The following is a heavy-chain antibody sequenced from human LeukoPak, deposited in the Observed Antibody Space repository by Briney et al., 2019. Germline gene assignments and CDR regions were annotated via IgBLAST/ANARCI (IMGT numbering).Heavy chain of an antibody. V-gene: IGHV3-53*01. D-gene: IGHD5-12*01. J-gene: IGHJ4*02. CDR3: AKGHTGYSGYDVRFDY. Sequence: PGGSLRLSCAASGFTVSSNYMSWVRQAPGKGLEWVSVIYSGGSTYYADSVKGRFTISRDNSKNTLYLQMNSLRAEDTAVYYCAKGHTGYSGYDVRFDYWGQGTLVTVSS. CDR2: IYSGGST. CDR1: GFTVSSNY.